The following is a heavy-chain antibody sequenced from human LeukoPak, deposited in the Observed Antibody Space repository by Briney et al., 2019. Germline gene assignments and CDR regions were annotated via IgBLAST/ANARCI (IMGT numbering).Heavy chain of an antibody. J-gene: IGHJ4*02. Sequence: GGSLRLSCAASGFTFSNYAMTWVRQAPGKGLEWVSVIGGSGSSTYYADSVKGRFTISRDNSNNTLYLQMSSLRAEDTAVYYCAKDGRNSGSYSDYWGQGTLVTVTS. CDR3: AKDGRNSGSYSDY. CDR2: IGGSGSST. V-gene: IGHV3-23*01. D-gene: IGHD1-26*01. CDR1: GFTFSNYA.